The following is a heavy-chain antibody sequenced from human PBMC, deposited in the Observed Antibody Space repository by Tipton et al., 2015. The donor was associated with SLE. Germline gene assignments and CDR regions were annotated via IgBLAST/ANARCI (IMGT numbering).Heavy chain of an antibody. J-gene: IGHJ4*02. D-gene: IGHD5-18*01. CDR3: ARGYTYGFDH. V-gene: IGHV3-11*04. Sequence: SLRLSCAASGFTFSDYYMNWVRQAPGKGLEWVSYISNSGYTIHYAESVKGRFTVFRDDAKNSLYLQMNSLRAGDTAVYYCARGYTYGFDHWGQGALVTVSS. CDR1: GFTFSDYY. CDR2: ISNSGYTI.